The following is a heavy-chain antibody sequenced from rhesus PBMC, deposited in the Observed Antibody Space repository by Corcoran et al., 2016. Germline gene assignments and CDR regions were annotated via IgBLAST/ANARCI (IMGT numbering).Heavy chain of an antibody. CDR1: GGSISRNW. V-gene: IGHV4-173*01. D-gene: IGHD3-9*01. J-gene: IGHJ5-2*02. Sequence: QLQLQASGPGLVKPLETLSLTCAVSGGSISRNWWSWIRQPPGTGLEWIGRISDSGGSTNYNPSRKSRVTMSRDTSKNQLSLKLISVTAADTAVYYCARDRGNSLNVWGRGVLVTVSS. CDR2: ISDSGGST. CDR3: ARDRGNSLNV.